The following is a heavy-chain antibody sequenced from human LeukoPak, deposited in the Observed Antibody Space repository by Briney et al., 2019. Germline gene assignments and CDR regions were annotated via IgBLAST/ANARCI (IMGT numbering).Heavy chain of an antibody. Sequence: ASVKVSCKTSGYTFTDYYIHWVRQAPGQGLEWMGRIIPNSGGTNYAQKFQGRVTMTRDTSISTAYMELTRLTSDDTAVYYCARHRVAAPNTNYFYIMDVWGQGTTVTVSS. D-gene: IGHD6-13*01. V-gene: IGHV1-2*06. CDR3: ARHRVAAPNTNYFYIMDV. CDR2: IIPNSGGT. CDR1: GYTFTDYY. J-gene: IGHJ6*02.